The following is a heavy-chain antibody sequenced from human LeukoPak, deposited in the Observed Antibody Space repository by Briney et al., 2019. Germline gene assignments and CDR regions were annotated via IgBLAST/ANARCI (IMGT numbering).Heavy chain of an antibody. CDR1: GYTFTSYH. CDR2: INPSGGST. D-gene: IGHD6-13*01. Sequence: ASVKVSCKTSGYTFTSYHVHWVRQAPGQGLEWMGIINPSGGSTNNAQKFQGRVTLTTDTSTNTVNMELSSLRSEDTAVYYCARGYSSNFLDCWGPGTLVTVSS. J-gene: IGHJ4*02. V-gene: IGHV1-46*01. CDR3: ARGYSSNFLDC.